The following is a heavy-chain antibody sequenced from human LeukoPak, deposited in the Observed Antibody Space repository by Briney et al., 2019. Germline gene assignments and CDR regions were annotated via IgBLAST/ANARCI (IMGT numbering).Heavy chain of an antibody. CDR1: VYILTNYG. Sequence: ASVTVSLNCSVYILTNYGFNWVRQGPGQGPGMMVWINPNSGGTNYAQKLKGKVTMTTDTSTSTAYMELRSLRSDDTAVYYCAREIAAAGNFDYWGQGTLVTVSS. CDR2: INPNSGGT. V-gene: IGHV1-18*01. D-gene: IGHD6-13*01. CDR3: AREIAAAGNFDY. J-gene: IGHJ4*02.